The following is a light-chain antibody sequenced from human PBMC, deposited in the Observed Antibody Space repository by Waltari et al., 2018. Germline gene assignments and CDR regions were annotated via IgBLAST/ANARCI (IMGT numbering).Light chain of an antibody. CDR2: EVS. J-gene: IGLJ3*02. V-gene: IGLV2-8*01. CDR1: RSDLGGYHY. Sequence: QSALTQPPSASGSPGQPVTLPRTGTRSDLGGYHYLSWYQHHPGKAPKFMIYEVSKRPSGVPDRFSGSKSGNTASLTVSGLQAEDEADYYCSSYAGSNTWVFGGGTKLTVL. CDR3: SSYAGSNTWV.